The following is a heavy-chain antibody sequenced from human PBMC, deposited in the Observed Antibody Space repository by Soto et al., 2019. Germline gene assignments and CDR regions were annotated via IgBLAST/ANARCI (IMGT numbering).Heavy chain of an antibody. CDR2: ISSSSSYI. CDR3: AREPLGYCTNGVCYTGLDY. CDR1: GFTFSSYS. V-gene: IGHV3-21*01. D-gene: IGHD2-8*01. Sequence: GGSLRLSCAASGFTFSSYSMNWVRQAPGKGLEWVSSISSSSSYIYYADSVKGRFTISRDNAKNSLYLQMNSLRAEDTAVYYCAREPLGYCTNGVCYTGLDYWGQGT. J-gene: IGHJ4*02.